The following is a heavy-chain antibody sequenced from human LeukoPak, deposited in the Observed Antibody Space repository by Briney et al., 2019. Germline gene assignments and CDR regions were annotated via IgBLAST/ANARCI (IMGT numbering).Heavy chain of an antibody. J-gene: IGHJ4*02. CDR1: GFTFSSYG. D-gene: IGHD3-10*01. Sequence: PGRSLRLSCAASGFTFSSYGMHWVRQAPGKGLEWVAIISHDGNNYYYADSVRGRFTISRDNSKNTLYLQMDSLRAEDTAVYFCARDQSWFGEFHYWGLGTLVTVSS. CDR2: ISHDGNNY. V-gene: IGHV3-30*19. CDR3: ARDQSWFGEFHY.